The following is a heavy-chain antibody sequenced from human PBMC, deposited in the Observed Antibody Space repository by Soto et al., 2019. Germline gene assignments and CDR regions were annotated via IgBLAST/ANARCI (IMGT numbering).Heavy chain of an antibody. CDR2: IFSSGTT. Sequence: SETLPLTSTVTGDSISSGSYYWSWIRQPPGKGLEWIGYIFSSGTTYYNPSLKSRPTMSLDTSQHQFSLKLNSVTAADTAVYFCARVPSPFDFYYAMDVWGQGTTVTVSS. CDR1: GDSISSGSYY. CDR3: ARVPSPFDFYYAMDV. V-gene: IGHV4-30-4*02. J-gene: IGHJ6*02. D-gene: IGHD3-16*01.